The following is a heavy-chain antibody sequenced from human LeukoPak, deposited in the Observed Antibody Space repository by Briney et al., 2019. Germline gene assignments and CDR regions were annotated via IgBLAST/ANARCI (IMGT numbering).Heavy chain of an antibody. CDR1: GGSISSSSYC. CDR3: ARATVTTWVLGTRDAFDI. D-gene: IGHD4-17*01. V-gene: IGHV4-39*07. J-gene: IGHJ3*02. Sequence: PSQTLSLTCTVSGGSISSSSYCWGWIRQPPGKGREWIGSIYYSGSTYYNPSLKSRFTISAHTSKNQFSLKLSSVTAADTAVYYCARATVTTWVLGTRDAFDIWGQGTMVTVSS. CDR2: IYYSGST.